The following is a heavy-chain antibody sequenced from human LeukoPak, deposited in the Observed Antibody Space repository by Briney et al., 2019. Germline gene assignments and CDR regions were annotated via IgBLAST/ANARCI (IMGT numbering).Heavy chain of an antibody. CDR2: INPSGGST. CDR1: GYTFTGYY. CDR3: ARGLPKAVFGMVIED. D-gene: IGHD3-3*01. V-gene: IGHV1-46*01. Sequence: ASVKVSCKASGYTFTGYYMHWVRQAPGQGLEWMGIINPSGGSTSYAQKFQGRVTMTRDTSISTAYMELSSLMSEDTAVYYCARGLPKAVFGMVIEDWGQGTLVTVSS. J-gene: IGHJ1*01.